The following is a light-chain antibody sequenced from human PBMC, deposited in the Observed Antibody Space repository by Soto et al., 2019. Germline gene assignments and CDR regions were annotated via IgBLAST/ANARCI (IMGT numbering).Light chain of an antibody. J-gene: IGKJ3*01. CDR3: QEHGNWPRRT. Sequence: ETVLTQSPATLSVSPGETATLSCTTSQGLSTYLAWFQQKPGQAPRPLIFDTSRRATGVPARFSGSGAGTDYTLTISSLEPEDFAVYYCQEHGNWPRRTFGPGTKVDIK. V-gene: IGKV3-11*01. CDR1: QGLSTY. CDR2: DTS.